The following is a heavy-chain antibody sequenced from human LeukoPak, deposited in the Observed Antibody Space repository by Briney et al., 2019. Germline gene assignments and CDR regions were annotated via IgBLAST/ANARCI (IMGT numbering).Heavy chain of an antibody. Sequence: GESLKISCKGSGYSSTSYWIGWVRQLPGKGRGWMGIIYPGNSDTRYSPSFQGQFTFSADKSTGTAYLQWSSLKASDTAIYYCARRAPDYNKAFDIWGQGTVVSVSS. J-gene: IGHJ3*02. CDR3: ARRAPDYNKAFDI. CDR1: GYSSTSYW. CDR2: IYPGNSDT. D-gene: IGHD4-11*01. V-gene: IGHV5-51*01.